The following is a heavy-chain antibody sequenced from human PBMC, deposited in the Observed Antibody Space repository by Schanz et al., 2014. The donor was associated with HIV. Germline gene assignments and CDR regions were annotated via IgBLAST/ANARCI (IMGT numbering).Heavy chain of an antibody. Sequence: DVQLLDSGGGLVQPGGSLRLSCIASGFTFNNYAMTWVRQAPGKGLEWVSSISESGGRTYYADSVNGRFTISRDNSKNTLYLQMTTLRIDDTAIYYCAKPEYDSSGNSQSHFDYWGQGTLVTVSS. CDR3: AKPEYDSSGNSQSHFDY. CDR2: ISESGGRT. V-gene: IGHV3-23*01. J-gene: IGHJ4*02. CDR1: GFTFNNYA. D-gene: IGHD3-22*01.